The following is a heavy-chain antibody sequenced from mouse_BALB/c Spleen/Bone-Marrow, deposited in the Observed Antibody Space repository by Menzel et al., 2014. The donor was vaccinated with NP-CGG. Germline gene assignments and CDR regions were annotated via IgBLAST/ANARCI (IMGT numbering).Heavy chain of an antibody. V-gene: IGHV14-3*02. CDR1: GFNIKDTY. CDR2: IDPANGNT. J-gene: IGHJ4*01. Sequence: VQLKESGAELVKPGASVKLSCTASGFNIKDTYMHWVKQRPEQGLEWIGRIDPANGNTKSDPKFQGKATITADTSSNTAFLQLSSLTSEDTAFYFCARWLLPYGLDYWGQGTSVTVSS. CDR3: ARWLLPYGLDY. D-gene: IGHD2-3*01.